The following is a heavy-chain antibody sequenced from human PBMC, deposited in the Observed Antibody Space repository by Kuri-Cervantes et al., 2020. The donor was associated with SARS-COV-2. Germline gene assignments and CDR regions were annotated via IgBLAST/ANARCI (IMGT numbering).Heavy chain of an antibody. CDR1: GFTVSSNY. V-gene: IGHV3-9*01. CDR2: ISWNSGSI. Sequence: SLKISCAASGFTVSSNYMSWVRQAPGKGLEWVSGISWNSGSIGYADSVKGRFTISRDNAKNTLYLQMNSLRAEDTAVYYCARLYYYDSWDYWGQGTLVTVSS. J-gene: IGHJ4*02. D-gene: IGHD3-22*01. CDR3: ARLYYYDSWDY.